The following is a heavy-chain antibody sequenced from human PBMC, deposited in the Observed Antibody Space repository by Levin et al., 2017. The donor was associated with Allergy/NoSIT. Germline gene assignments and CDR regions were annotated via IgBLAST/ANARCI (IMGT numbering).Heavy chain of an antibody. Sequence: TSETLSLTCTVSGGSISSSSYYWGWIRQPPGKGLEWIGSIYYSGSTYYNPSLKSRVTISVDTSKNQFSLKLSSVTAADTAVYYCARLRESRDAFDIWGQGTMVTVSS. D-gene: IGHD3-10*01. J-gene: IGHJ3*02. CDR1: GGSISSSSYY. CDR3: ARLRESRDAFDI. V-gene: IGHV4-39*01. CDR2: IYYSGST.